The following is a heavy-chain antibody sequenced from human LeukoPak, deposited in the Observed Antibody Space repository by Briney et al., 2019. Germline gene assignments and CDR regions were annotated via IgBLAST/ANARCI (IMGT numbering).Heavy chain of an antibody. D-gene: IGHD6-13*01. CDR2: IYYSGST. J-gene: IGHJ4*02. CDR1: GGSINNYY. V-gene: IGHV4-59*01. CDR3: ARGAYMAAAQYAY. Sequence: PSETLSLTCTVSGGSINNYYWSWIRQPPGKGLEWIGYIYYSGSTNYNPSLKSRVTISVDTSKNQFSLKLSSVTAADTAVYYCARGAYMAAAQYAYWGQGTLVTVSS.